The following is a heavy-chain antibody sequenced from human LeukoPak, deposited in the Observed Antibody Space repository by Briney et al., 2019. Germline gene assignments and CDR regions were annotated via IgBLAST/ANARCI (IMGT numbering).Heavy chain of an antibody. D-gene: IGHD3-22*01. Sequence: SVKVSCKASGGTFSSYAISWVRQAPGQGLEWMGGIIPIFGTANYAQKFQGRVTITADESTSTAYMELSSLRSEDTAVYYCARALRDLYYYDSSGYYNYYYGMDVWGQGTTVTVSS. CDR3: ARALRDLYYYDSSGYYNYYYGMDV. J-gene: IGHJ6*02. V-gene: IGHV1-69*13. CDR2: IIPIFGTA. CDR1: GGTFSSYA.